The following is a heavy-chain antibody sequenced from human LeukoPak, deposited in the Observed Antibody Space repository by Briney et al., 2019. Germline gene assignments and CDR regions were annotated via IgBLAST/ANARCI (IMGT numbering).Heavy chain of an antibody. CDR2: IYTSGST. CDR1: GRSISSYY. D-gene: IGHD3-10*02. J-gene: IGHJ5*02. V-gene: IGHV4-4*07. Sequence: SETPSLTCTVSGRSISSYYWSWIRQPAGKGLEWIGRIYTSGSTNYNPPLKSRVTMSVDTSKNQFSLKLSSVTAADTAVYYCAREILHPPSVFGDYVPPFDPWGQGTLVTVSS. CDR3: AREILHPPSVFGDYVPPFDP.